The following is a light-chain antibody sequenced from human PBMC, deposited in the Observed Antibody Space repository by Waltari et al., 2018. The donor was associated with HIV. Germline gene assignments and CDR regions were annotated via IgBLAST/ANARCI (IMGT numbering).Light chain of an antibody. CDR3: QQSYSTPWT. CDR1: QSISRY. J-gene: IGKJ1*01. V-gene: IGKV1-39*01. CDR2: AAS. Sequence: DIQMTQSPYSLCASVGDRVTITGRARQSISRYLNWYQQKQGKAPRVLIYAASRLHSGVPSRFSGSGSGTDFTLTISSLQPEDFATYYCQQSYSTPWTFGQGTKVEIK.